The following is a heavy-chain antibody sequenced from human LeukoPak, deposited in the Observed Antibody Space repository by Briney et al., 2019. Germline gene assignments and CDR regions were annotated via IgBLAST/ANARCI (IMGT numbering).Heavy chain of an antibody. D-gene: IGHD2-15*01. CDR2: IIPIFGTA. CDR1: GDTFSSYA. CDR3: ASKVILGYCSGGSCYDWFDP. Sequence: SVKVSCKASGDTFSSYAISWVRQAPGQGLEWMGGIIPIFGTANYAQKFQGRVTITTDESTSTAYMELSSLRSEDTAVYYCASKVILGYCSGGSCYDWFDPWGQGTLVTVSS. V-gene: IGHV1-69*05. J-gene: IGHJ5*02.